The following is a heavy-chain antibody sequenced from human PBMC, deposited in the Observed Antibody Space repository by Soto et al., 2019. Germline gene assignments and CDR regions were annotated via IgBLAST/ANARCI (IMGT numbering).Heavy chain of an antibody. D-gene: IGHD5-12*01. CDR3: ARVKWLQFLDY. Sequence: SETLSLTCTVSGDSIIGYYWSWIRQPPGKGLQWLGYIHYTGSTNYNPSLKSRVTISVDTSKNQFSLRLSSVTAADTAVYYCARVKWLQFLDYWGQGALVTVSS. CDR2: IHYTGST. J-gene: IGHJ4*02. CDR1: GDSIIGYY. V-gene: IGHV4-59*01.